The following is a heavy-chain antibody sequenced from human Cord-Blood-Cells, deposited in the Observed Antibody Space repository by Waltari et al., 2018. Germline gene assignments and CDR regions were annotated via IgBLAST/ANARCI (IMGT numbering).Heavy chain of an antibody. CDR1: GGPISSHY. V-gene: IGHV4-59*11. J-gene: IGHJ4*02. CDR2: IYYSGST. Sequence: QVQLQESGPGLVKPSETLSLTCTVSGGPISSHYWSWIRQPPGKGLEWIGYIYYSGSTNYNPSLKSRVTISVDTSKNQFSLKLSSVTAADTAVYYCASSTYYYDSSGYRFDYWGQGTLVTVSS. CDR3: ASSTYYYDSSGYRFDY. D-gene: IGHD3-22*01.